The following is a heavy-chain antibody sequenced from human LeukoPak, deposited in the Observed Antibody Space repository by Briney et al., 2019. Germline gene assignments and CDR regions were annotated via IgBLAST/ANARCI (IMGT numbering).Heavy chain of an antibody. CDR1: GYTFNSYG. J-gene: IGHJ5*02. V-gene: IGHV1-18*01. CDR3: ARVPPVGGTKVYWFDP. CDR2: ISAYNGNT. D-gene: IGHD1-26*01. Sequence: EASVKVSCKASGYTFNSYGISWGRQAPGQGLEWMGWISAYNGNTNYAQKLQGRVTMTTDTSTSTAYMELRSLRSDDTAVYYCARVPPVGGTKVYWFDPWGQGTLVTVSS.